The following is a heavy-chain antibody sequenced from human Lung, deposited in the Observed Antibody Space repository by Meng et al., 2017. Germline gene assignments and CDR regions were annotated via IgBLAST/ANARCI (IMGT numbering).Heavy chain of an antibody. CDR1: GFTFSDYC. Sequence: VQMLRAAGRLSQPGASLTLSCAASGFTFSDYCMNWVPQAPGKVLEWVSSISIGSSYIYYADSVKGRFTISRDNAKNSLYLHMNSLRVEDTGLYYCARDYGGNSGGYWGQGTLVTVSS. CDR2: ISIGSSYI. V-gene: IGHV3-21*03. D-gene: IGHD4-23*01. CDR3: ARDYGGNSGGY. J-gene: IGHJ4*02.